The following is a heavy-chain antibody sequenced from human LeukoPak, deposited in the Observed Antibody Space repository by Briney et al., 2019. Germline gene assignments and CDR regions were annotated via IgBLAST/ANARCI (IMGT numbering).Heavy chain of an antibody. CDR3: ARGPYYDFWSGYYTWFDP. V-gene: IGHV1-69*15. J-gene: IGHJ5*02. CDR2: IIPIFGTA. CDR1: GGTFSSYA. D-gene: IGHD3-3*01. Sequence: SVKVSCKASGGTFSSYAISWVRQAPGQGLKWMGRIIPIFGTANYAQKFQGRVTITADESTSTAYMELSSLRSEDTAVYYCARGPYYDFWSGYYTWFDPWGQGTLITVSS.